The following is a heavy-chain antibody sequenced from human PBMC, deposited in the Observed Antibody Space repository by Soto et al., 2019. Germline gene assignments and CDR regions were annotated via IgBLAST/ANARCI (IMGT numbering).Heavy chain of an antibody. CDR2: IYWDDDQ. Sequence: QITLKESGPTLVKPTQTLTLTCTLSGFSLSTSEVGVGWIRQPPGKALEWLALIYWDDDQRYRPSLKTRLTTTKDTSKNQVVLTMTHMDPVDTATYYCARLFGGCSSVRCSPLRFDYWGQGALVTVSS. V-gene: IGHV2-5*02. CDR1: GFSLSTSEVG. D-gene: IGHD2-2*01. J-gene: IGHJ4*02. CDR3: ARLFGGCSSVRCSPLRFDY.